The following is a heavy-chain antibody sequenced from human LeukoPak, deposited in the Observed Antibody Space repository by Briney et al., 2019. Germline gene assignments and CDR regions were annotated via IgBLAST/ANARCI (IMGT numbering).Heavy chain of an antibody. V-gene: IGHV3-48*01. CDR3: ATRGRADTYGYIY. D-gene: IGHD5-18*01. Sequence: GGSLRLSCTASGFSFSDFAMNWVRQAPGKGLEWVSYISSGSNTITYGNSVKGRFTISRDNAKNSLFLQMNSLTAEDTAVYYCATRGRADTYGYIYWGHGTLVTVSS. CDR2: ISSGSNTI. J-gene: IGHJ4*01. CDR1: GFSFSDFA.